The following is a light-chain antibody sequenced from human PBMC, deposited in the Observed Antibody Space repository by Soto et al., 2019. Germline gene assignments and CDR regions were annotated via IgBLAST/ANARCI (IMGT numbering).Light chain of an antibody. CDR3: QQLNSSPPVT. Sequence: DIQLTQSPSFLSASVGDRVTITCRASQGISSYLAWYQQKPGKAPNLLIYAASTWQSGVPSRFSGSGSGTEFTLPLSSLQPEDFATYYCQQLNSSPPVTFGQGTRLEIK. CDR1: QGISSY. V-gene: IGKV1-9*01. CDR2: AAS. J-gene: IGKJ5*01.